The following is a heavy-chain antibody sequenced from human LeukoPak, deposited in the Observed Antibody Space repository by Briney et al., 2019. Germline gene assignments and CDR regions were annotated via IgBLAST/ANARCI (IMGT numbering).Heavy chain of an antibody. CDR3: AKTGVQLEPYFDY. CDR2: ISYDGSNK. V-gene: IGHV3-30*18. J-gene: IGHJ4*02. D-gene: IGHD1-1*01. Sequence: GGSLRLSCAASGFTFSTYGMHWVRQAPGKGLEWVAVISYDGSNKYYADSVKGRFTISRDNSKNTLYLQMNSLRAEDTAVYYCAKTGVQLEPYFDYWGQGTLVTVSS. CDR1: GFTFSTYG.